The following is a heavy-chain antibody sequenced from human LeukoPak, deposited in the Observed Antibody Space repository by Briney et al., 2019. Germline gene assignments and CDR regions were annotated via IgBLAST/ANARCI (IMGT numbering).Heavy chain of an antibody. CDR3: VSDEIDGYNYEY. D-gene: IGHD5-24*01. CDR2: ISSNGGST. J-gene: IGHJ4*02. CDR1: GFTFSSYA. V-gene: IGHV3-64D*06. Sequence: GGSLRLSCSASGFTFSSYAMHWVRQAPGKGLEYVSAISSNGGSTYYADSVKGRFTISRDSSKNTLYLQMSRLRPEDTAVYYCVSDEIDGYNYEYWGQGTLVTVSS.